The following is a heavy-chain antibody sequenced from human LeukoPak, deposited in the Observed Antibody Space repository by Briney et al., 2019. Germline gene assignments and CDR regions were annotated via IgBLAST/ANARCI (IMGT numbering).Heavy chain of an antibody. CDR2: LLYNGSDK. CDR1: KFTFSHFD. J-gene: IGHJ4*02. V-gene: IGHV3-30*03. CDR3: ARVGSGSYYEN. D-gene: IGHD3-10*01. Sequence: GGSLRLSCVASKFTFSHFDMHWVRQAPGQGLQWLSSLLYNGSDKKYADSVKGRFTISRDNSKNTLFLQMSSLRVEDTAVYYCARVGSGSYYENWGQGTLVTVSS.